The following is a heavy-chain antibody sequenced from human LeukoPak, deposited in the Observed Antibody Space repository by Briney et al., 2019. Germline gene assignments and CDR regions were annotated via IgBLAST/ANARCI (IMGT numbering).Heavy chain of an antibody. J-gene: IGHJ4*02. Sequence: PGGSLRLSCAASGFTFSSYSMNWVRQAPGKGLKWVSSISSSSSYIYYADSVKGRFTISRDNAKNSLYLQMNSLRAEDTAVYYCASDNVYYYGSGSYRPLGYWGQGTLVTVSS. V-gene: IGHV3-21*01. CDR2: ISSSSSYI. CDR1: GFTFSSYS. D-gene: IGHD3-10*01. CDR3: ASDNVYYYGSGSYRPLGY.